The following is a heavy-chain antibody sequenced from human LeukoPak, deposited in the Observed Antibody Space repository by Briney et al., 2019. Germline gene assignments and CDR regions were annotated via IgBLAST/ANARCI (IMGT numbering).Heavy chain of an antibody. D-gene: IGHD3-22*01. CDR3: ARVPLHDDSGHYYPH. Sequence: ASVTVSCKTSGYTFTSNGMHWVRQAPGQSLEWMGWINGGNGNTKYSEKFQGRVTIIRDTSASTAYMELSSLRSEDTAVYYCARVPLHDDSGHYYPHWGQGTLVTVSS. V-gene: IGHV1-3*01. CDR2: INGGNGNT. CDR1: GYTFTSNG. J-gene: IGHJ1*01.